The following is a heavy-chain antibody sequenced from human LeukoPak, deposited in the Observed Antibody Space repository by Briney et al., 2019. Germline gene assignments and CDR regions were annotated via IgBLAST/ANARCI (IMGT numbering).Heavy chain of an antibody. V-gene: IGHV4-30-4*08. CDR2: IYYSGST. D-gene: IGHD3-10*01. Sequence: PSETLSLTCTVSGGSISSGDYYWSWIRQPPGKGLEWIGYIYYSGSTYYNPSLKSRVTISVDTSKNQFSLKLSSVTAADTAVYYCARGYALLWFGELLGNNWFDPWGQGTLVTVSS. CDR1: GGSISSGDYY. J-gene: IGHJ5*02. CDR3: ARGYALLWFGELLGNNWFDP.